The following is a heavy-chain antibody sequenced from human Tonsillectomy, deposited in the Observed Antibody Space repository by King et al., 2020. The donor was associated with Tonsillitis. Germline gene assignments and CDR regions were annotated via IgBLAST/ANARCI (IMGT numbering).Heavy chain of an antibody. CDR3: ARRDGALEYYYYGLDV. V-gene: IGHV3-30-3*01. J-gene: IGHJ6*02. CDR2: TSFDGSNK. CDR1: GFTFSTYV. Sequence: VQLVESGGGVVQPGRSLRLSCAASGFTFSTYVMHWVRQAPGKGLEGVADTSFDGSNKYYADSVKGRITIYRDNSKHTLYLKINSLRAEDTAVYYCARRDGALEYYYYGLDVWGQGTTVTVSS. D-gene: IGHD4-17*01.